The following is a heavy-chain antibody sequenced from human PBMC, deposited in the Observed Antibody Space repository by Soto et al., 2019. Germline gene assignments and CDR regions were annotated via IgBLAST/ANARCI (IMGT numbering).Heavy chain of an antibody. CDR3: ARQSAAGSFWFDP. D-gene: IGHD6-13*01. J-gene: IGHJ5*02. V-gene: IGHV5-51*01. CDR1: EYSFTSYW. CDR2: IYPGDSDT. Sequence: HGESLKISCKGSEYSFTSYWIGWVRQMPGKGLEWMGIIYPGDSDTRYSPSFQGQVTISADKSISTAYLQWSSLKASDTAMYYCARQSAAGSFWFDPWGRGTLVTVSS.